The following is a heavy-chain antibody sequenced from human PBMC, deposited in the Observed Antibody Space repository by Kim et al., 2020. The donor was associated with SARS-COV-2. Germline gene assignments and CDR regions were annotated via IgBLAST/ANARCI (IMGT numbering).Heavy chain of an antibody. D-gene: IGHD6-13*01. J-gene: IGHJ6*02. CDR3: AGQYSSSWYPGEESWVEYYYYGMDV. Sequence: GGSLRLSCAASGFTFSSYEMNWVRQAPGKGLEWVSYISSSGSTIYYADSVKGRFTISRDNAKNSLYLQMNSLRVEDTAVYYCAGQYSSSWYPGEESWVEYYYYGMDVWGQGTTVTVSS. CDR1: GFTFSSYE. CDR2: ISSSGSTI. V-gene: IGHV3-48*03.